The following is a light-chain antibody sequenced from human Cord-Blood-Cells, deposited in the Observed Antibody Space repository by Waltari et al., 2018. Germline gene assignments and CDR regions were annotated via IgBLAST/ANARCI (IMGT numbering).Light chain of an antibody. V-gene: IGKV1-39*01. Sequence: DIQMTQSPSSLSASVGDRVTITCRASQSISSYLNWYQQKPGKAPKLLIYAASSLQSGVRSMFSGSGSRTYFTLTISSLRPEDFATYDCQQSYRTPYTSGHGTKLETK. CDR3: QQSYRTPYT. J-gene: IGKJ2*01. CDR2: AAS. CDR1: QSISSY.